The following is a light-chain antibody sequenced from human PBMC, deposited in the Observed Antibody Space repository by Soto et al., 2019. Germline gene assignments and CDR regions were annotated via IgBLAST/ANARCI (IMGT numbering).Light chain of an antibody. V-gene: IGKV3D-20*01. CDR2: DGS. Sequence: EIVLTQSPGTLSLSPGERATLSCGASQSVSSIYLAWYQQKPGLAPRLLIYDGSSRATGILDRFSGSGSGTDFTLTISRLEPEDFAVYYCQQYGSSPRTFGGGTKVDIK. CDR3: QQYGSSPRT. CDR1: QSVSSIY. J-gene: IGKJ4*01.